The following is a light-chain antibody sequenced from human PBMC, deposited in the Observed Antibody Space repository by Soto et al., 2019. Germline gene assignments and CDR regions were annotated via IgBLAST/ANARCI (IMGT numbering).Light chain of an antibody. J-gene: IGLJ1*01. Sequence: QAVVTQPPSVSAAPGQKVTISCSGSSSNIGNDYVSWYQQLPGTAPKLLIYDNHKRPSGIPDRFSGSKSGTSATLGITGLQTGDEADYYCGTWDSSLSAYVFGTGTKLTVL. CDR1: SSNIGNDY. CDR3: GTWDSSLSAYV. V-gene: IGLV1-51*01. CDR2: DNH.